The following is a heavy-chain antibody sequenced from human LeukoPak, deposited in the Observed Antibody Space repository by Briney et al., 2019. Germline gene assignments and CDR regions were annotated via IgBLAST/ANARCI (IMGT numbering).Heavy chain of an antibody. V-gene: IGHV3-21*01. CDR3: ARDGSGSYKFDP. CDR2: ISSSSYI. Sequence: GGSLRLSCAASGFTFSSYSMNWVRQAPGKGLEWVSSISSSSYIYYADSVKGRFTISRDNAKNSLYLQMNSLRAEDTAVYYCARDGSGSYKFDPWGQGTLVTVSS. J-gene: IGHJ5*02. D-gene: IGHD3-10*01. CDR1: GFTFSSYS.